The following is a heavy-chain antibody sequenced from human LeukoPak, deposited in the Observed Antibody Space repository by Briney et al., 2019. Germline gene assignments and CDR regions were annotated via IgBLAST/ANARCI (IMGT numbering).Heavy chain of an antibody. CDR1: GYTFTGQY. V-gene: IGHV1-2*02. CDR3: ARSGSCSSTSCQWFGY. CDR2: INPNSGGT. Sequence: ASVKVSCKTSGYTFTGQYLHWVRQAPGQGLEWMGWINPNSGGTKSAQKFQGRVIMTRDTSISTAYMELRSLSSDDTAVYFCARSGSCSSTSCQWFGYWGQGTLVTVSS. D-gene: IGHD2-2*01. J-gene: IGHJ4*02.